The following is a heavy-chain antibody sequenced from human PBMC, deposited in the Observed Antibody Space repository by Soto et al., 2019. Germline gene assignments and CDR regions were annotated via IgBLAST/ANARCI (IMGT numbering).Heavy chain of an antibody. D-gene: IGHD1-1*01. CDR1: GGSISSGGYY. CDR2: IYYTGST. J-gene: IGHJ5*02. V-gene: IGHV4-31*03. CDR3: ARVKSRTLEP. Sequence: QVQLQESGPGLVKPSQTLSLTCTVSGGSISSGGYYWSWIRQHPGKGLEWIGYIYYTGSTSYNPSLERRVTIAVDTSNNQFSLNLSSVTAADTAVYYCARVKSRTLEPWGQGNLVTVSS.